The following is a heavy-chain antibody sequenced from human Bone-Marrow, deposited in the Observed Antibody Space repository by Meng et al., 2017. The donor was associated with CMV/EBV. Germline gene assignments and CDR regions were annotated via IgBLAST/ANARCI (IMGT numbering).Heavy chain of an antibody. CDR1: GRSIRSGGYS. CDR2: IYQSGST. J-gene: IGHJ5*02. D-gene: IGHD4-11*01. CDR3: ARAPVTTSGGWFDP. Sequence: SGRSIRSGGYSWSWIRQPPGKGLEWIWYIYQSGSTYYNRSLKSRVTISVDRSKNQFSLKLSSVTAADTAVYYCARAPVTTSGGWFDPWGQGTLVTVSS. V-gene: IGHV4-30-2*01.